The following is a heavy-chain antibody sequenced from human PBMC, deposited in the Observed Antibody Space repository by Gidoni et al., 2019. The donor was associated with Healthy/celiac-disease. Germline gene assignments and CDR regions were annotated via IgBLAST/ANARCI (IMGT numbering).Heavy chain of an antibody. CDR2: IFSNDEK. V-gene: IGHV2-26*01. Sequence: QVTLKESGPVLVKPTETLTLTCTVSGFSLSNARMGVSWIRQPPGKALEWLAHIFSNDEKSYSTSLKSRLTISKDTSKSQVVLTMTNMDPVDTATYYCARISATYYDILTGYSPTAYGMDVWGQGTTVTVSS. CDR3: ARISATYYDILTGYSPTAYGMDV. J-gene: IGHJ6*02. CDR1: GFSLSNARMG. D-gene: IGHD3-9*01.